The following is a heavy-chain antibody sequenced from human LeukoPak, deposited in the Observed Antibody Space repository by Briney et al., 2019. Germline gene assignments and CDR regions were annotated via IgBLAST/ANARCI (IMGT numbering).Heavy chain of an antibody. CDR3: AKERRGDYDSVY. CDR1: GFSFSSYG. CDR2: IRYDGGNK. Sequence: GGSLRVSCAASGFSFSSYGMHWVRQAPGKGLEWVAFIRYDGGNKYHADSVKGRFTISRDNSKNTLFLQMNSLRDDDTAVYYCAKERRGDYDSVYWGQGTLVIVSS. D-gene: IGHD3-22*01. J-gene: IGHJ4*02. V-gene: IGHV3-30*02.